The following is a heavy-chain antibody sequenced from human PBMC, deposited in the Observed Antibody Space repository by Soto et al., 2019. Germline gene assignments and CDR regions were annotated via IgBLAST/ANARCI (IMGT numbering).Heavy chain of an antibody. Sequence: GASVKVSCKASGGTFTTHGIFWVRQAPGQGLEWMGGTILLFGTSKYARRFQGRVTITADESTSTAYMELSSLRSEDTAVYYCARKNLSDFDYWGQGTLVTVSS. V-gene: IGHV1-69*13. J-gene: IGHJ4*02. D-gene: IGHD1-26*01. CDR3: ARKNLSDFDY. CDR1: GGTFTTHG. CDR2: TILLFGTS.